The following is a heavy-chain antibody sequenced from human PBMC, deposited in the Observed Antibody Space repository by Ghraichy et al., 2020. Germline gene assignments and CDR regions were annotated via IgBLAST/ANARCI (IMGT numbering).Heavy chain of an antibody. CDR2: IIPIFGTA. V-gene: IGHV1-69*13. J-gene: IGHJ5*02. Sequence: SVKVSCKASGGTFSSYAISWVRQAPGQGLEWMGGIIPIFGTANYAQKFQGRVTITADESTSTAYMELSSLRSEDTAVYYCARGVPALNNWFDPWGQGTLVTVSS. CDR3: ARGVPALNNWFDP. D-gene: IGHD2-2*01. CDR1: GGTFSSYA.